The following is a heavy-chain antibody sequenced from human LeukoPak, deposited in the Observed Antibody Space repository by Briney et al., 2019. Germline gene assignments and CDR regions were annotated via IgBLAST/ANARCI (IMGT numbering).Heavy chain of an antibody. CDR1: GDSVSSNSAA. CDR3: VREGRNGTDY. CDR2: TYYRSRWIY. J-gene: IGHJ4*02. V-gene: IGHV6-1*01. Sequence: SQTLSLTCAISGDSVSSNSAAWIWIRQSPSRGLECLGRTYYRSRWIYDDTISVKSRISINPDTSKNQVSLQLDSVTPEDTAVYYCVREGRNGTDYWGQGTLVTVPS.